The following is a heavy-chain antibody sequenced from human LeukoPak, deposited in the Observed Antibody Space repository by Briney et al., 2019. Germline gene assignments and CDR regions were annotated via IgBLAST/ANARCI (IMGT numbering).Heavy chain of an antibody. Sequence: PGGSLRLSCVASGFTFSSYGMHWVRQAPGKGLEWVSSISTSISYTNYTDSVKGRFTISRDNAKNSLYLQMNSLRAEDTAVYYCARGRSSLIDYWGQGTLVTVSS. CDR3: ARGRSSLIDY. CDR1: GFTFSSYG. D-gene: IGHD1-26*01. V-gene: IGHV3-21*01. CDR2: ISTSISYT. J-gene: IGHJ4*02.